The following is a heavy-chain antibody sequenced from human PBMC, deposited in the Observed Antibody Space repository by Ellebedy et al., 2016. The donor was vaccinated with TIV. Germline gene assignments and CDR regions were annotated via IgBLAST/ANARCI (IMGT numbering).Heavy chain of an antibody. CDR2: IYYSGST. D-gene: IGHD6-19*01. CDR1: GGSISSYY. CDR3: ARGAGYFDY. J-gene: IGHJ4*02. Sequence: MPSETLSLTCTVSGGSISSYYWSWIRQPPGKGLEWIGYIYYSGSTNYNPSLKSRVTISVDTSKNQFSPKLSSVTTADTAVYYCARGAGYFDYWGQGTLVTVSS. V-gene: IGHV4-59*01.